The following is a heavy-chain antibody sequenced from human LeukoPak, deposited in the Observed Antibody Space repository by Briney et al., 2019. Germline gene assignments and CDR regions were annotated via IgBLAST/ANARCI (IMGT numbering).Heavy chain of an antibody. D-gene: IGHD4-17*01. Sequence: PSETLSLTCTVSGGSISSSNYYAGWIRQPPGKGLEWIGSIYYSGNTYYNPSHKSRVTISVDASKNQFSLKLSSVSGADTGVYYCARGPVYGAYVFDYWAQGTLVSVST. J-gene: IGHJ4*02. CDR3: ARGPVYGAYVFDY. CDR1: GGSISSSNYY. CDR2: IYYSGNT. V-gene: IGHV4-39*07.